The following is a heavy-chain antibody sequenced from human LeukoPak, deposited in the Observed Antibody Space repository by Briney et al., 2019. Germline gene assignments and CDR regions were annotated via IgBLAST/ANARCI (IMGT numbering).Heavy chain of an antibody. CDR3: ARGIGRVPAASDY. V-gene: IGHV3-23*01. J-gene: IGHJ4*02. Sequence: GGSLRLSCAASGFTFSSYSMNWVRQAPGKGLEWVSAISGSGGSTYYADSVKGRFTISRDNSKNTLYLQMNSLRAEDTAVYYCARGIGRVPAASDYWGQGTLVTVSS. CDR1: GFTFSSYS. CDR2: ISGSGGST. D-gene: IGHD2-2*01.